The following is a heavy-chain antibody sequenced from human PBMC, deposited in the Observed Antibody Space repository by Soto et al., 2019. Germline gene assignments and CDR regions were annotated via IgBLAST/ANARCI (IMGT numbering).Heavy chain of an antibody. J-gene: IGHJ4*02. D-gene: IGHD3-3*01. Sequence: ASVKVSCKASGYTFTSYGLSWVRQAPGQGLEWMGWISAYNGNTNYAQKLQGRVTMTTDTSTSTAYLELRSLRSDDTSVYFCASVRLMEWLLDYWGQGTLVTVSS. CDR2: ISAYNGNT. CDR1: GYTFTSYG. V-gene: IGHV1-18*04. CDR3: ASVRLMEWLLDY.